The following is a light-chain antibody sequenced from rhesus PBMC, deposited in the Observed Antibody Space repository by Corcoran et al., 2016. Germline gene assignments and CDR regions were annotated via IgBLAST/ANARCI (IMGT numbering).Light chain of an antibody. CDR2: HAS. CDR3: QQYNSDPLT. J-gene: IGKJ4*01. V-gene: IGKV1-37*01. Sequence: DIQMTQSPSSLSASVGDRVTITCRASENVNNYLNWYQQKPGKAPKSLIYHASTLERGVPSRFSGSGSGTEFTLTISSLQSEDFAAYYCQQYNSDPLTFGGGTKVEIK. CDR1: ENVNNY.